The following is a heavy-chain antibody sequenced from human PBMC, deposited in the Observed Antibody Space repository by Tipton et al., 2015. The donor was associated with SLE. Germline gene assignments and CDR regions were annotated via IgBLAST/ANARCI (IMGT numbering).Heavy chain of an antibody. CDR3: AKFEKTTDFYLDS. J-gene: IGHJ4*02. V-gene: IGHV3-23*01. D-gene: IGHD1/OR15-1a*01. CDR2: ISGGGGST. Sequence: SLRPSCATSGFTFSSYALSWVRRAPGKGLEWVSAISGGGGSTYYADFVKGRFSISIDKSKKTLFLQMNSLRVDDTATYYCAKFEKTTDFYLDSWDQGTLVSVSS. CDR1: GFTFSSYA.